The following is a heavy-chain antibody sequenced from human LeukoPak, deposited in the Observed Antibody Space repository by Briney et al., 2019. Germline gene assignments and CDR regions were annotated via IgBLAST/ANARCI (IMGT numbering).Heavy chain of an antibody. Sequence: PGGSLRLSCATSGFDFSTFWMHWVRQAPGKGLVWVARINSDGNIISYADSVKGRFTISRDNAKNTLYLQMSSLRAEDTAVYYCATYLTLDSTWGQGTLVPVSS. J-gene: IGHJ5*02. CDR1: GFDFSTFW. D-gene: IGHD6-13*01. CDR2: INSDGNII. CDR3: ATYLTLDST. V-gene: IGHV3-74*01.